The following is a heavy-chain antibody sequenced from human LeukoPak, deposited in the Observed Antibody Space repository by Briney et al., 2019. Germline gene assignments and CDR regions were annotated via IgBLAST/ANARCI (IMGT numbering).Heavy chain of an antibody. V-gene: IGHV4-59*01. CDR2: IYYSGST. J-gene: IGHJ4*02. Sequence: SSETLSLTCTVSGGSISSYYWSWVRQPPGKGLEWIGYIYYSGSTNYNPSLKSRVTMSVDTSKNQFSLKLSSVTAADTAVYYCVRGGIVGTTARIPLFDYWGQGTLVTVSS. CDR1: GGSISSYY. D-gene: IGHD1-26*01. CDR3: VRGGIVGTTARIPLFDY.